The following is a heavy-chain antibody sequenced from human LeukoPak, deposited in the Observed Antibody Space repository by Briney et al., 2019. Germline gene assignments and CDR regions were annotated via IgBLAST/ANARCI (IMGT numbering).Heavy chain of an antibody. CDR3: ARDTKYAFDN. J-gene: IGHJ4*02. CDR1: GFTFSSYS. V-gene: IGHV3-48*01. D-gene: IGHD2-2*01. CDR2: IGISGGNT. Sequence: GGSLRLSCAASGFTFSSYSMNWVRQAPGKGLEWISYIGISGGNTKYADSVKGRFTISGDRAKNSLYLQMNSLRVEDTAVYYCARDTKYAFDNWGQGTLVTVSS.